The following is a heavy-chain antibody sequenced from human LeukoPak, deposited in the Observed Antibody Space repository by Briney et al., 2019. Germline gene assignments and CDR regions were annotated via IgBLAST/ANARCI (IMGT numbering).Heavy chain of an antibody. D-gene: IGHD2-2*01. J-gene: IGHJ4*02. CDR1: GFTFSSYG. CDR2: IWYDGSNK. CDR3: ARDCSSTSCFDY. Sequence: GRSLRLSCAASGFTFSSYGMHWVRQAPGKGLEWVAVIWYDGSNKYYADSVKGRFTISRDNSKNTLYPQMNSLRAEDTAVYYCARDCSSTSCFDYWGQGTLVTVSS. V-gene: IGHV3-33*01.